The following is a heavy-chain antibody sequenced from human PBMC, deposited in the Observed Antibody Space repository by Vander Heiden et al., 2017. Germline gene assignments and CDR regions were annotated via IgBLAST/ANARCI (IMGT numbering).Heavy chain of an antibody. J-gene: IGHJ6*02. D-gene: IGHD6-13*01. Sequence: VQLALSVGVVKYLVSSVYVSCQARGCTFSSYAISWVRQAPGQGLEWMGGIIPILGTANYAQKGQGRVTINADESTSTAYMELSSLRSEDTAVDYCARGNSSSWYYDYYDGMDVWGQGTTVTVSS. CDR3: ARGNSSSWYYDYYDGMDV. V-gene: IGHV1-69*12. CDR2: IIPILGTA. CDR1: GCTFSSYA.